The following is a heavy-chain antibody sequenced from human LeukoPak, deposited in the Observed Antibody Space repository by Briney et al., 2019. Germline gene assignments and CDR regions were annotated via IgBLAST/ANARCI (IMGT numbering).Heavy chain of an antibody. CDR2: IYSSGGT. V-gene: IGHV3-53*01. CDR1: GLTFSTYS. J-gene: IGHJ4*02. CDR3: ARDSNGPAF. D-gene: IGHD3-22*01. Sequence: GGSLRLSCAASGLTFSTYSMNWVRQAPGKGLEWVLVIYSSGGTFYLDSVKGRFTISRDCSKNTLYLQMNNLRADDTAVYYCARDSNGPAFWGQGTVVTVSS.